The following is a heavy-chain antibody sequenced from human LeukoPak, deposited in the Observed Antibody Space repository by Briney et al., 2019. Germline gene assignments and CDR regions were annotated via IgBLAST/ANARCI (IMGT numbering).Heavy chain of an antibody. CDR1: GGSFSGYY. Sequence: SETLSLTCAVYGGSFSGYYWSWIRQPPGKGLEWIGEINHSGSTNYNPSLKSRVTISVDTSKNQFSLKLSSVTAADTAVYYCARRVTIFGVVIGYYYFDYWGQGTLVTVSS. J-gene: IGHJ4*02. CDR2: INHSGST. CDR3: ARRVTIFGVVIGYYYFDY. D-gene: IGHD3-3*01. V-gene: IGHV4-34*01.